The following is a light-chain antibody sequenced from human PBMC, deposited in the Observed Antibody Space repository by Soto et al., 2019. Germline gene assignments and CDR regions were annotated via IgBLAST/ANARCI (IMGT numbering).Light chain of an antibody. Sequence: QSSLTQPPSGSGSPGQSVTSSCTSTTTHIDNYGSVSCYQQAPRTAPKLIIYDVNNRPSGAPDRFSGSTSGNTASLTISGLQAEDETDYFCSLYSSNGSLIFGPGTKVTLL. CDR1: TTHIDNYGS. J-gene: IGLJ1*01. CDR2: DVN. CDR3: SLYSSNGSLI. V-gene: IGLV2-18*01.